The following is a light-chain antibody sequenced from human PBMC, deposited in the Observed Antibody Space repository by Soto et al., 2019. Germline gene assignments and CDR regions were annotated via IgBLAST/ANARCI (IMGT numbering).Light chain of an antibody. CDR2: DAS. J-gene: IGKJ4*01. Sequence: EIVLTQSPATLSLSPGERATLSCRTSQSVSSYLAWYQQKPGQAPRLLIYDASNRATGIPARFSGSGSGTEFTLPISSLEPADFAVYYCQQRSNWPALTFGGGTKVELK. V-gene: IGKV3-11*01. CDR1: QSVSSY. CDR3: QQRSNWPALT.